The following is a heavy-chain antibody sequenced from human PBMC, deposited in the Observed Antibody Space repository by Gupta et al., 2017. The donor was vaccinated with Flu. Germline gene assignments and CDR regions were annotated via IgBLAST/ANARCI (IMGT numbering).Heavy chain of an antibody. Sequence: EVQLVESGGDLIKPGGSLRLSCAASGFNFSNAWMTWVRQAPGKGLEWVGRVKSKTDGGAIDYGAPVEDRFIISRDDSKNTVYLHMNSLKTEDTAIYYCASHITVGPHPSIDWGQGTLVTVSS. D-gene: IGHD2-15*01. CDR2: VKSKTDGGAI. J-gene: IGHJ4*02. CDR1: GFNFSNAW. CDR3: ASHITVGPHPSID. V-gene: IGHV3-15*01.